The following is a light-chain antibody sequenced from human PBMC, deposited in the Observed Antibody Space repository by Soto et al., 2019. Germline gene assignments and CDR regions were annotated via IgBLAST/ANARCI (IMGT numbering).Light chain of an antibody. CDR1: HSISTW. J-gene: IGKJ2*01. CDR2: KAS. V-gene: IGKV1-5*03. CDR3: QQYNSFPYT. Sequence: DMQMTQSPSTLSASVGDRVTSTCRASHSISTWLAWYQQKPGTPPRLLIYKASSLEGGVPSRFSGSGSGTEFTLTISSLQPDDFATYYCQQYNSFPYTFGQGTKLEIK.